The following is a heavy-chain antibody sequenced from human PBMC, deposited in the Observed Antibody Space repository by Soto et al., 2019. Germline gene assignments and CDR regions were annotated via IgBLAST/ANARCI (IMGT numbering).Heavy chain of an antibody. CDR1: GYSFTNYW. V-gene: IGHV5-51*01. Sequence: LGESLKISCKASGYSFTNYWIGWVRQMPGKGLEWMGIIYPADSDTRYSPSLQGQVTTSVDKSISTAYLQWSSLQASDTAMYYCARPLDYWTGYSPAYWGQGTLVTVSS. CDR2: IYPADSDT. CDR3: ARPLDYWTGYSPAY. J-gene: IGHJ4*02. D-gene: IGHD3-3*01.